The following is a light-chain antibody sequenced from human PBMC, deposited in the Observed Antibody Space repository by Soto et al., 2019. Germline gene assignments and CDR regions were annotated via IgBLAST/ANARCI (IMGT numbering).Light chain of an antibody. V-gene: IGLV2-14*01. CDR3: SSYTSSTAYV. J-gene: IGLJ1*01. CDR1: CXDVGGYNY. CDR2: EVS. Sequence: QSALTQPASVSGSPGQSITISCTGTCXDVGGYNYVSWYQLHPGKAPKLMVYEVSNRPSGVSNRFSGSKSGNTASLTISGLQAEDEADYYCSSYTSSTAYVFGAGTKVTVL.